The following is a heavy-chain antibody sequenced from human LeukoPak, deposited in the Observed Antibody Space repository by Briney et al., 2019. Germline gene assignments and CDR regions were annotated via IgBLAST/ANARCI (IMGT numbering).Heavy chain of an antibody. CDR1: GDSVSSNSVT. J-gene: IGHJ5*02. CDR2: TYYRSTWYN. Sequence: SQTLSLTCAISGDSVSSNSVTWNWIRQSASRGLEWLGRTYYRSTWYNDYAVSVRGRITVNPDTSKNQFSLHLNSVTPEDTAVYYCARRLTQYDCFDPWGQGILVTVSS. D-gene: IGHD2-2*01. V-gene: IGHV6-1*01. CDR3: ARRLTQYDCFDP.